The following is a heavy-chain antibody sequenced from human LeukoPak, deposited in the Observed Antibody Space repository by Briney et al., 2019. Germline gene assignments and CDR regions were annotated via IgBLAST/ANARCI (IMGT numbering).Heavy chain of an antibody. J-gene: IGHJ4*02. V-gene: IGHV3-53*01. CDR2: IYSGGST. D-gene: IGHD6-13*01. CDR1: GFTVSSNY. CDR3: AKEVYSSSWYGIDY. Sequence: PGGSLRLSCAASGFTVSSNYMSWVRQAPGKGLEWVSIIYSGGSTYYADSVKGRFTISRDNSKNTLYLQMNSLRAEDTAVYYCAKEVYSSSWYGIDYWGQGTLVTVSS.